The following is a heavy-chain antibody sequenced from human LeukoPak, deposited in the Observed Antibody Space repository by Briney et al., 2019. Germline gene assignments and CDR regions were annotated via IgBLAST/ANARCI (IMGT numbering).Heavy chain of an antibody. CDR1: GFTFSSCS. CDR2: ISSSSTYI. J-gene: IGHJ4*02. CDR3: ARDQYSGNYYISGVWGY. V-gene: IGHV3-21*01. Sequence: GGSLRLSCAASGFTFSSCSMNWVRQAPGKGLEWVSSISSSSTYIYYADSVKGRFTISRDNAKNSLYLQMNSLRAEDTAVYHCARDQYSGNYYISGVWGYWGQGTLVTVSS. D-gene: IGHD1-26*01.